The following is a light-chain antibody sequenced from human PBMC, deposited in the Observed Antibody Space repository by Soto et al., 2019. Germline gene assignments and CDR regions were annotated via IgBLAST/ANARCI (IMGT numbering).Light chain of an antibody. J-gene: IGKJ1*01. Sequence: EVLLTQYPGTLSLSPGERATLACRASKSVSNYVAWYQQKPGQAPRLLIYGASTRATGIPARFSGSGSGTEFTLTINSLQSEDFAVYYCQQYNNWPRTFGQGTKVDI. CDR2: GAS. CDR3: QQYNNWPRT. V-gene: IGKV3-15*01. CDR1: KSVSNY.